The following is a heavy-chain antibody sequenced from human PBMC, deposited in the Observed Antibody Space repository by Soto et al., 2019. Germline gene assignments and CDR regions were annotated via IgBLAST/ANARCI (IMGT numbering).Heavy chain of an antibody. CDR3: ARSPYSSGYYYAIDY. V-gene: IGHV1-46*01. CDR1: GYTLIMYY. Sequence: ASVKVSCKASGYTLIMYYIHWMRQAPGQGLEWMGLINPSSGSTTYAQKFQGRVTMTRDMSTSTVYMDLSSLRSEDTAVYYCARSPYSSGYYYAIDYWGQGTQVTVSS. D-gene: IGHD3-22*01. J-gene: IGHJ4*02. CDR2: INPSSGST.